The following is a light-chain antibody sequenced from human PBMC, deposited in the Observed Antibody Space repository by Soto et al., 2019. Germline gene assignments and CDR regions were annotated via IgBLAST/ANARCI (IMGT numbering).Light chain of an antibody. J-gene: IGKJ5*01. CDR3: QQSETYTLT. CDR1: QTISSW. V-gene: IGKV1-5*01. CDR2: DAS. Sequence: DIHMTQSPSTLSASVGDRVTITCRASQTISSWLAWYQQKPGKAPKLLIYDASNLQSGIPSRFSGSGSGTEFTLTISSLQPDDFATYYCQQSETYTLTFGQGTRLEMK.